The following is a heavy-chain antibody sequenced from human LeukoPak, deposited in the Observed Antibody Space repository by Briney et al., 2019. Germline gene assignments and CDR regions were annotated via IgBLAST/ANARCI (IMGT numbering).Heavy chain of an antibody. J-gene: IGHJ4*02. Sequence: PGRSLRLSCAASGFTFSSYGMHWVRQAPGKGLEWVAVISYDGSNKYYADSVKGRFTISRDNSKNTLYLQMNSLRAEDTAVYYCANGRVTMIVSWGQGTLVTVSS. D-gene: IGHD3-22*01. V-gene: IGHV3-30*18. CDR3: ANGRVTMIVS. CDR1: GFTFSSYG. CDR2: ISYDGSNK.